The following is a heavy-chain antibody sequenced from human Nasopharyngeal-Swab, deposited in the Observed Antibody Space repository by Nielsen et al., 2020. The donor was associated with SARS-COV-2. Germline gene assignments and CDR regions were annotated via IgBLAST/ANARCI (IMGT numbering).Heavy chain of an antibody. D-gene: IGHD6-13*01. Sequence: WIRQPPGKGLEWIGYIYYSGSTYYNPSLKSRVTISVDTSKNQFSLKLSSVTAADTAVYYCARGRKQQLGLRWVDPWGQGTLVTVSS. CDR3: ARGRKQQLGLRWVDP. V-gene: IGHV4-31*02. CDR2: IYYSGST. J-gene: IGHJ5*02.